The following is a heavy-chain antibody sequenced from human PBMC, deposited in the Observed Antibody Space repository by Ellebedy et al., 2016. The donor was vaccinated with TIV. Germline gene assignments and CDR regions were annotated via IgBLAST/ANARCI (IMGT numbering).Heavy chain of an antibody. D-gene: IGHD4-23*01. CDR2: LSYDGSDE. J-gene: IGHJ3*01. CDR1: GFTFSSYT. V-gene: IGHV3-30*03. Sequence: PGGSLRLSCVASGFTFSSYTMHWVRQAPGKGLEWVAALSYDGSDEYYADSVQGRFTISRDSSKKTLYLQMNSLRAEDTAVYYCARDPVGVGPAFDVWGQGTMVTVSS. CDR3: ARDPVGVGPAFDV.